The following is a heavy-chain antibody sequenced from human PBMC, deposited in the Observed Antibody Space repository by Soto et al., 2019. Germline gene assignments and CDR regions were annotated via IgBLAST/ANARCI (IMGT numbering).Heavy chain of an antibody. D-gene: IGHD3-10*01. V-gene: IGHV4-39*01. J-gene: IGHJ4*02. CDR1: GGSMSTSYY. Sequence: QLQLQESGPGLLKPSETLSLTCTVSGGSMSTSYYWGWIRQPPGKGLEWIGSIYYSGSTYYNPSLXNXTXIXXDTSKIQFSRMLTSVTAADTSVDYCATLWLGEADYWGQGTLVTVAS. CDR3: ATLWLGEADY. CDR2: IYYSGST.